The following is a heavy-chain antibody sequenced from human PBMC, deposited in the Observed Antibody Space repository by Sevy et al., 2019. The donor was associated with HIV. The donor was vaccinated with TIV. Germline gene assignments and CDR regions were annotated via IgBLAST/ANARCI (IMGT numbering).Heavy chain of an antibody. CDR1: GFTFSSAW. V-gene: IGHV3-15*01. CDR2: IKSEFYGGAI. D-gene: IGHD5-12*01. Sequence: GGSLRLSCTASGFTFSSAWMSWVRQAPGKGLEWVGRIKSEFYGGAIDYAAPVKGRFTISREDSKNTVYLQMNSLKTEDTAVYYCITDPAYRGYDEEVINYYFYGMDVWGQGTTVTVSS. CDR3: ITDPAYRGYDEEVINYYFYGMDV. J-gene: IGHJ6*02.